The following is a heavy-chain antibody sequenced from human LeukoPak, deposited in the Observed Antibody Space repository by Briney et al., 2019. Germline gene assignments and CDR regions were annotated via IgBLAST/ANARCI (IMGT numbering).Heavy chain of an antibody. CDR2: IYYSGST. J-gene: IGHJ4*02. D-gene: IGHD6-13*01. CDR1: GGSISSSSYY. V-gene: IGHV4-39*01. Sequence: SETLSPTCTVSGGSISSSSYYWGWIRQPPGKGLEWIGSIYYSGSTYYNPSLKSRVAISVDTSKNQFSLKLSSVTAADTAVYYCASPVIAAAASYFDYWGQGTLVTVSS. CDR3: ASPVIAAAASYFDY.